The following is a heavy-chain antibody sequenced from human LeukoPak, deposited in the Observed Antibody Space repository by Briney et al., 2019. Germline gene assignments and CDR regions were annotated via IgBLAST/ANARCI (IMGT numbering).Heavy chain of an antibody. CDR1: GFTFSNYC. J-gene: IGHJ2*01. D-gene: IGHD4-17*01. CDR3: AKAIGGDYGYFDL. Sequence: GGSLRLSCAASGFTFSNYCMHWVRQAPGKGLEWVAVIWYDGSNKYYADSVKGRFTISRDNSKNTLYLQMNSLRAEDTAVYYCAKAIGGDYGYFDLWGRGTLVTVSS. V-gene: IGHV3-33*06. CDR2: IWYDGSNK.